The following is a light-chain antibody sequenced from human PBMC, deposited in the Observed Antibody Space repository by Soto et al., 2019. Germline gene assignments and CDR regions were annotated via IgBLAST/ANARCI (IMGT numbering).Light chain of an antibody. CDR3: QQYYDYPWT. V-gene: IGKV1-5*03. CDR2: KAS. J-gene: IGKJ1*01. Sequence: DIHMTQSPSTLSASLGDRVTITCRASQSISSWLAWYQQKPGKAPKLLIYKASSLESGVPSRFSGSGSGTEFTLTISSLQPDDFAAYYCQQYYDYPWTFGQGTKVDIK. CDR1: QSISSW.